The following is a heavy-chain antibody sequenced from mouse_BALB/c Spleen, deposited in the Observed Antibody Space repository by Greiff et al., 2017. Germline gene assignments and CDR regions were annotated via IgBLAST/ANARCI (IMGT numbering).Heavy chain of an antibody. D-gene: IGHD1-1*01. CDR3: ARGDYYGSSYDFDY. V-gene: IGHV1-67*01. CDR1: GYTFTDYA. J-gene: IGHJ2*01. Sequence: VQLQQSGPELVRPGVSVKISCKGSGYTFTDYAMHWVKQSHAKSLEWIGVISTYYGNTNYNQKFKGKATMTVDKSSSTAYMELARLTSEDSAIYYCARGDYYGSSYDFDYWGQGTTLTVSS. CDR2: ISTYYGNT.